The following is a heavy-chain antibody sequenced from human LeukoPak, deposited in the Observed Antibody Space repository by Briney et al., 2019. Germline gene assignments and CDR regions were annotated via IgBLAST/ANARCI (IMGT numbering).Heavy chain of an antibody. Sequence: NPSQTLSLTCTVSGGSISSGGYYWSWIRQHPGKGLERIGYIYYSGSTYYNPSLKSRVTISVDTSKNQFSLKLSSVTAADTAVYYCARADSSGYYYVNWGQGTLVTVSS. CDR3: ARADSSGYYYVN. J-gene: IGHJ4*02. CDR1: GGSISSGGYY. CDR2: IYYSGST. V-gene: IGHV4-31*03. D-gene: IGHD3-22*01.